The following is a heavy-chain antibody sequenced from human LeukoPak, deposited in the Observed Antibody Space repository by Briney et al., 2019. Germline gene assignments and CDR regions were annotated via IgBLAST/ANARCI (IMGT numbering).Heavy chain of an antibody. V-gene: IGHV1-2*06. CDR2: INPNSGGT. CDR3: ARGRTGTITGWFDP. Sequence: ASVKVSCKASGYTFSGYYMHWVRQAPGQGLEWMGRINPNSGGTNYAQKFQGRVTMTRDTSISTAYMELSRLRSDDTAVYYCARGRTGTITGWFDPWGQGTLVTVSS. D-gene: IGHD1-1*01. CDR1: GYTFSGYY. J-gene: IGHJ5*02.